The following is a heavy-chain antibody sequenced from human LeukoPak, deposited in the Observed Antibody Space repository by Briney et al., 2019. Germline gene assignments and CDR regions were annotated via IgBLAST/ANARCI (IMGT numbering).Heavy chain of an antibody. CDR1: GGSISSSSDY. CDR3: VAAHSSYRRYEDQH. D-gene: IGHD3-16*02. CDR2: MSYSGTT. J-gene: IGHJ1*01. Sequence: SEILSLTCSVSGGSISSSSDYWGWTRQPPGQGLEWIGTMSYSGTTFYNPSLKSRVTMSVDTSKNQFSLNLRSVTAADTAVYYCVAAHSSYRRYEDQHWGQGTLVTV. V-gene: IGHV4-39*01.